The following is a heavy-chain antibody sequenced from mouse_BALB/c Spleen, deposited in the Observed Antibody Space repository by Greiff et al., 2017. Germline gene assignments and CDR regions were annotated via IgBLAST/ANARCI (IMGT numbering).Heavy chain of an antibody. CDR3: AIALRRDTYYAMDY. D-gene: IGHD2-12*01. V-gene: IGHV1-82*01. CDR1: GYAFSSSW. CDR2: IYPGDGDT. Sequence: QVQLKQSGPELVKPGASVKISCKASGYAFSSSWMNWVKQRPGQGLEWIGRIYPGDGDTNYNGKFKGKATLTADKSSSTAYMQLSSLTSVDSAVYFCAIALRRDTYYAMDYWGQGTSVTVSS. J-gene: IGHJ4*01.